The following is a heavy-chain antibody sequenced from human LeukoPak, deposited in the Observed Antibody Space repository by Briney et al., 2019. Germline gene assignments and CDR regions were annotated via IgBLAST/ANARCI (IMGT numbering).Heavy chain of an antibody. Sequence: GGSLRLSCAASGFTFDDYAMHWVRQAPGKGLEWVSGISWNSGSIGYADSVKGRFTISIDNAKNSLYLQMNSLRAEDTALYYCAKETKSSVSLDYWGQGTLVTVSS. CDR3: AKETKSSVSLDY. CDR1: GFTFDDYA. D-gene: IGHD3-10*01. V-gene: IGHV3-9*01. J-gene: IGHJ4*02. CDR2: ISWNSGSI.